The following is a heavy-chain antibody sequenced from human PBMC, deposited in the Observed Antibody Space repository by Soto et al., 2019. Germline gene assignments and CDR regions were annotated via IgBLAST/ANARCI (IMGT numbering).Heavy chain of an antibody. D-gene: IGHD2-15*01. CDR1: GFTFSSYA. Sequence: QVQLVESGGGVVQPGRSLRLSCAASGFTFSSYAMHWVRQAPGKGLEWVAVISYDGSNKYYADSVKGRFTISRDNYKNTLYLQMNSLRAEDTAVYYCARALRNWGQGTLVTVSS. J-gene: IGHJ4*02. CDR2: ISYDGSNK. V-gene: IGHV3-30-3*01. CDR3: ARALRN.